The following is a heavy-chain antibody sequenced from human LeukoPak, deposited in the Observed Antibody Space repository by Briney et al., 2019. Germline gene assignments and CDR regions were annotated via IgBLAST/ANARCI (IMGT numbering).Heavy chain of an antibody. V-gene: IGHV4-39*01. CDR2: IYYSGST. Sequence: SETLPLTCTVSGGSISSSSYYWGWIRQPPGKGLEWIGSIYYSGSTYYNPSLKSRVTISVDTSKNQFSLKLSSVTAADTAVYYCARHSYITMVRGVMSWFDPWGQGTLVTVSS. D-gene: IGHD3-10*01. CDR1: GGSISSSSYY. CDR3: ARHSYITMVRGVMSWFDP. J-gene: IGHJ5*02.